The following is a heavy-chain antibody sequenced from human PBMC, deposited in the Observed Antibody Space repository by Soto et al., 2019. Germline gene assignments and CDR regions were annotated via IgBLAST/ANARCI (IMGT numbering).Heavy chain of an antibody. CDR3: TRDFAHRAGGDWFDP. V-gene: IGHV1-2*02. CDR2: MNSNNGDK. J-gene: IGHJ5*02. CDR1: RHTFTAYF. D-gene: IGHD3-10*01. Sequence: ASVTVSSKGSRHTFTAYFIHCVLQAPGQVLDWLGWMNSNNGDKFQAQKFQVRITMTRDTSIKTAYMELNSLKNEDKAVYYCTRDFAHRAGGDWFDPWGQGALVTVSS.